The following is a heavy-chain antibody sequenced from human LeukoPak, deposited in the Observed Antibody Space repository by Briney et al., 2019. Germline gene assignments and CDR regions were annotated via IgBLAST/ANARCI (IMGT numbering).Heavy chain of an antibody. CDR1: GASIISDTYY. CDR2: IYYSGST. J-gene: IGHJ4*02. CDR3: ARNFYASSGYYLDDFYFDF. V-gene: IGHV4-39*07. Sequence: PSETLSLTCTVSGASIISDTYYWGWIRQPPGKGPEWIGSIYYSGSTYYSPSLKSRVTMSVDTSTNQFSLKLISVTAADTALYYCARNFYASSGYYLDDFYFDFWGQGTLVTVSS. D-gene: IGHD3-22*01.